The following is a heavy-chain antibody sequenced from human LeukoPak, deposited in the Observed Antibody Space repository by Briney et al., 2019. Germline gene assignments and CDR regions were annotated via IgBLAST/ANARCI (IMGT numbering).Heavy chain of an antibody. Sequence: GGSLRLSCAASGFTFSSYAMSWVRQAPGKGLEWFSVISGGGGSTYYADSVKGRFTVSRDNSKNTLYLQMNSLRVEDTAVYYCAKDPAVAGTAEYFQHWGQGTLVTVSS. CDR2: ISGGGGST. CDR3: AKDPAVAGTAEYFQH. J-gene: IGHJ1*01. D-gene: IGHD6-19*01. V-gene: IGHV3-23*01. CDR1: GFTFSSYA.